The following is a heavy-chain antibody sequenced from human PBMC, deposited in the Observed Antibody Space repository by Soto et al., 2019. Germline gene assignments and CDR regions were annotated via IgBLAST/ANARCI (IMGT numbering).Heavy chain of an antibody. Sequence: QVQLVQSGAEVKEPGASVKVSCKASGYSFTNYAMHWVRQAPGQRPEWMGWLSAGTGNTKYSQKFQGRVTISTDTPATTAYMELSSLRSEDTAVYYCARGWGGVVAAGTRLDFWGQGTLVTVSS. CDR3: ARGWGGVVAAGTRLDF. CDR1: GYSFTNYA. CDR2: LSAGTGNT. D-gene: IGHD1-7*01. V-gene: IGHV1-3*01. J-gene: IGHJ4*02.